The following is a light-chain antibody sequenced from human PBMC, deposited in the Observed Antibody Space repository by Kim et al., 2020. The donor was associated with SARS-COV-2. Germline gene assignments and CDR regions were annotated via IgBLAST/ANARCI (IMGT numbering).Light chain of an antibody. J-gene: IGKJ1*01. CDR3: HQYYSSPPT. CDR2: RAS. Sequence: DIVMAQSPDSLAVSLGERATINCKSSQSVLYSSNNKNYLAWYQQKPGQPPKLLIYRASTRESGVPDRFSGSGSGTDFTLTITSLQADDVAVYYCHQYYSSPPTFGQGTKVDIK. V-gene: IGKV4-1*01. CDR1: QSVLYSSNNKNY.